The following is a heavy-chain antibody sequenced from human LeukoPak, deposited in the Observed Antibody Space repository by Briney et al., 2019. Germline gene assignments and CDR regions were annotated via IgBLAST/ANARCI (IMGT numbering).Heavy chain of an antibody. Sequence: GGSLRLSCAASGFTFSSYAMHWVRQAPGKGLEWVAVISYDGSNKYYADSVKGRFTISRDNSKNTLYLQMNSLRAEDTAVYYCAKGIRFSGRGGDYWGQGTLVTVSS. CDR1: GFTFSSYA. D-gene: IGHD3-10*01. CDR2: ISYDGSNK. V-gene: IGHV3-30*04. CDR3: AKGIRFSGRGGDY. J-gene: IGHJ4*02.